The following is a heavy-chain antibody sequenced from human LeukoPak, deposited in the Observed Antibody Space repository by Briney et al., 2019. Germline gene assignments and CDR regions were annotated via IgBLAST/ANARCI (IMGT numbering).Heavy chain of an antibody. V-gene: IGHV1-8*01. J-gene: IGHJ4*02. CDR1: GYTFTSYD. CDR3: ARDDSFGSGSSSPRY. D-gene: IGHD3-10*01. Sequence: EASVKVSCKASGYTFTSYDINWVRQATGQGLEWMGWMNPNSGNTGYAQKFQGRVTITADKSTSTAYMELSSLRSEDTAVYYCARDDSFGSGSSSPRYWGQGTLVTVSS. CDR2: MNPNSGNT.